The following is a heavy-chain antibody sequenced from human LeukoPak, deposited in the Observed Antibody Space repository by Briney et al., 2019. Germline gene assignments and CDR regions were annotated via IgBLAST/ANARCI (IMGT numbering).Heavy chain of an antibody. J-gene: IGHJ4*02. CDR3: AREVPYTLEVDY. Sequence: PGGSLRLSCVASGFTFTNYWMNWVRQAPGKGLEWIGRIYTRGSTNYNPSLKSRVTISVDTSKNQFSLKLSSVTAADTAVYYCAREVPYTLEVDYWGQGTLVTVSS. CDR1: GFTFTNYW. D-gene: IGHD5-18*01. V-gene: IGHV4-4*08. CDR2: IYTRGST.